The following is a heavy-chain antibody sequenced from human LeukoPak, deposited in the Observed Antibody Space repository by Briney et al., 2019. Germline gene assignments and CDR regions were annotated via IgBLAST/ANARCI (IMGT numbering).Heavy chain of an antibody. Sequence: PGGSLRLSCAASGFTFSTYWMGWVRQAPGKGLEWVASIKQDGSEKYYVDSVKGRFTISRDNAKNSLYLQMNSLRAEGTALYYCARDTRDSSRAGGSWFDPWGQGTLVTVSS. V-gene: IGHV3-7*03. CDR2: IKQDGSEK. D-gene: IGHD6-13*01. CDR3: ARDTRDSSRAGGSWFDP. J-gene: IGHJ5*02. CDR1: GFTFSTYW.